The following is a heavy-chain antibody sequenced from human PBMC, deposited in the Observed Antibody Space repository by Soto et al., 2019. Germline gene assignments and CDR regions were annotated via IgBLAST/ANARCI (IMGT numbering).Heavy chain of an antibody. CDR3: ARKQGSGINGENWFDP. CDR2: IYYSGST. Sequence: PSETLSLTCTVSGGSIISYYWSWIRQPPGKGLEWIGYIYYSGSTNYNPSLKSRVTISVDTSKNQFSLKLSSVTAADTAVYYCARKQGSGINGENWFDPWGQGTLVTVSS. D-gene: IGHD3-10*01. V-gene: IGHV4-59*01. CDR1: GGSIISYY. J-gene: IGHJ5*02.